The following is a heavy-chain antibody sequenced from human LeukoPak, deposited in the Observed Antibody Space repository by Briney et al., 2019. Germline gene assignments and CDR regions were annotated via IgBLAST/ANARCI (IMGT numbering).Heavy chain of an antibody. Sequence: PSETLSLTCTVFGGSISTGGHIWTSIRQPAGKGLEWVGRIHPSGGTDYTPSLKSRVIISVDTSRNQFSLRLTSVTAADTAVYYCARTSGSETVDGDYDRRFDYWGQGTLVTVSS. CDR2: IHPSGGT. D-gene: IGHD4-17*01. CDR1: GGSISTGGHI. CDR3: ARTSGSETVDGDYDRRFDY. V-gene: IGHV4-61*02. J-gene: IGHJ4*02.